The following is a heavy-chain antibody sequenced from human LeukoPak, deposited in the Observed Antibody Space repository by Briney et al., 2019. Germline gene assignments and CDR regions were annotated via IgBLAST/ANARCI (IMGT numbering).Heavy chain of an antibody. CDR1: GFTFSSYS. V-gene: IGHV3-21*01. CDR2: ISSSSSYI. Sequence: PGGSLRLSCAASGFTFSSYSMNWVRQAPGKGLEWVSSISSSSSYIYYADPVKGRFTISGDNAKNSLCLQMNSLRAEDTAVYYCARDRRYCSGGSCSGNYYYMDVWGKGTTVTVSS. J-gene: IGHJ6*03. D-gene: IGHD2-15*01. CDR3: ARDRRYCSGGSCSGNYYYMDV.